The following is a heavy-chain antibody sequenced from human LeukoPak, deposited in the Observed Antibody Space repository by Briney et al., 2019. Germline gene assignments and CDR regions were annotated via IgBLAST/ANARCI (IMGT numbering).Heavy chain of an antibody. CDR3: ARDRGRVVVGAPTVFDY. J-gene: IGHJ4*02. Sequence: ASVKVSCKASGYTFTGYYMHWVRQVPGQGLEWMGWINPNSGGTNYAQKFQGRVTMTRDTSISTAYMELSRLRSDDTAVYYCARDRGRVVVGAPTVFDYWGQGTLVTVSS. CDR1: GYTFTGYY. V-gene: IGHV1-2*02. CDR2: INPNSGGT. D-gene: IGHD2-15*01.